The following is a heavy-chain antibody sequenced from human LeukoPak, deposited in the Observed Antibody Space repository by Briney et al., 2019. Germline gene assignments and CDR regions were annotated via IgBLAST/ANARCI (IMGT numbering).Heavy chain of an antibody. CDR2: FDPEDGET. D-gene: IGHD3-22*01. CDR1: GYTLTELS. V-gene: IGHV1-24*01. Sequence: ASVKVSCKVSGYTLTELSMHWVRQAPGKGLEWMGGFDPEDGETIYAQKFQGRVTMTEDTSTDTAYMELSSLRSEDTAVYYCATALYDSSGYPQGFDPWGQGTLVTVSS. J-gene: IGHJ5*02. CDR3: ATALYDSSGYPQGFDP.